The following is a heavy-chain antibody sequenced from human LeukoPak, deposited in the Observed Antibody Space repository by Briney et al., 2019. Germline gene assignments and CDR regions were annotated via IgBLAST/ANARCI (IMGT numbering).Heavy chain of an antibody. J-gene: IGHJ4*02. D-gene: IGHD2-21*02. CDR1: GYIFTDYY. Sequence: ASVKVSCKASGYIFTDYYIHWVRQTPGQGLAWMGWINPNSGGTNYGQKFQGRVTMTRDTSISTTYMEVASLTSDDTAIYYCTGGVAVTNSRHFDLWGQGTLVIVSS. V-gene: IGHV1-2*02. CDR2: INPNSGGT. CDR3: TGGVAVTNSRHFDL.